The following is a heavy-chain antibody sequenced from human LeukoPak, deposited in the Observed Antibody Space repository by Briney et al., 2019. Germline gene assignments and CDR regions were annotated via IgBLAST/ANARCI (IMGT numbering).Heavy chain of an antibody. D-gene: IGHD3-10*01. CDR3: NMVRGVSTTPTFDY. CDR1: GVSISSSNSY. Sequence: SETLSLTCTVSGVSISSSNSYWGWIRQPPGKGLEWIGSIYYSGNTYYNASLKSQVSISIDTSKNQFSLRLTSVTAADTAVYYCNMVRGVSTTPTFDYWGQGTLVTVSS. CDR2: IYYSGNT. J-gene: IGHJ4*02. V-gene: IGHV4-39*01.